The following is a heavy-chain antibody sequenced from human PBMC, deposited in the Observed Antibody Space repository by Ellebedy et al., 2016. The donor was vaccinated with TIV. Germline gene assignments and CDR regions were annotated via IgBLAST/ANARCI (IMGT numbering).Heavy chain of an antibody. CDR3: AREGREGVEKYYYYGMDV. CDR1: GGTFSSYA. V-gene: IGHV1-69*13. D-gene: IGHD3-10*01. Sequence: ASVKVSCKASGGTFSSYAISWVRQAPGQGLEWMGGIIPIFGTANYAQKFQGRVTITADESTSTAYMELSSLRSEDTAVYYCAREGREGVEKYYYYGMDVWGQGTTVTVSS. J-gene: IGHJ6*02. CDR2: IIPIFGTA.